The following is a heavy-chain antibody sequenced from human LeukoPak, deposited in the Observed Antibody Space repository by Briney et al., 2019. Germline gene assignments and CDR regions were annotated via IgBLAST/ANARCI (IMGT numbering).Heavy chain of an antibody. CDR1: GFTFRSYD. V-gene: IGHV3-30*18. CDR2: VSPSGNKK. CDR3: AKDRGYNSYYFDY. Sequence: GRSLRLSCAASGFTFRSYDMHWVRQAPGKGLEWVALVSPSGNKKYYGDSVKGRFIISRDNSKDTLYLQMNSLSAEDTALYYCAKDRGYNSYYFDYWGQGSLVTVSS. D-gene: IGHD5-24*01. J-gene: IGHJ4*02.